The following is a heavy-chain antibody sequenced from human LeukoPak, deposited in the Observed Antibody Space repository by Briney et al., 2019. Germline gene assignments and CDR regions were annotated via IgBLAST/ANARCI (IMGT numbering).Heavy chain of an antibody. Sequence: PSETLSLTCSVSGGSISSSGYYWGWIRQPPGKGLEWIASIYYSGSTYYNPSLKSRVTISVDTSKNQLSLKLSSLTAADTAVYYCARHEYSGSYYGLSWFDPWGQGTLVTVSS. J-gene: IGHJ5*02. CDR3: ARHEYSGSYYGLSWFDP. D-gene: IGHD1-26*01. CDR1: GGSISSSGYY. CDR2: IYYSGST. V-gene: IGHV4-39*01.